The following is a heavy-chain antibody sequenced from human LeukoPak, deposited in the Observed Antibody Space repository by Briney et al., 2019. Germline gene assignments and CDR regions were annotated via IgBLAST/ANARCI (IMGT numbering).Heavy chain of an antibody. D-gene: IGHD3-10*01. V-gene: IGHV1-69-2*01. CDR2: VDPEDGET. CDR1: GYTFTDYY. J-gene: IGHJ4*02. CDR3: AINGGGCGGYSDY. Sequence: ASVKVSCKVSGYTFTDYYIHWVQQAPGKGLEWMGLVDPEDGETIYAEKFQGRVTITADTSTDTAYMELSSLRSEDTAVYYCAINGGGCGGYSDYLGQGILLTVSS.